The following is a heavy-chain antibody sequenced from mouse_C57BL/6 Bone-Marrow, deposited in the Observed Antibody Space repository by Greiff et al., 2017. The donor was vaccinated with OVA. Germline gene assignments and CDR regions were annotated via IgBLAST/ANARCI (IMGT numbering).Heavy chain of an antibody. V-gene: IGHV1-74*01. CDR3: AFYYGNYGYFDV. CDR2: IHPSDSDT. CDR1: GYTFTSYW. D-gene: IGHD2-1*01. Sequence: QVQLQQPGAELVKPGASVKVSCKASGYTFTSYWMHWVKQRPGQGLEWIGRIHPSDSDTNYNQKFKGKATLTADKSSSTAYMQLSSLTSEDSAVYYCAFYYGNYGYFDVWGTGTTVTVSS. J-gene: IGHJ1*03.